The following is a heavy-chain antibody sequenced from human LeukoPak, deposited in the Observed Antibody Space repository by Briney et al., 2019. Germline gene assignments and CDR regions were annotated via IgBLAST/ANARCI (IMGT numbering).Heavy chain of an antibody. Sequence: GGSLRLSCAASGFTFSSSAMTWVRQAPGKGLEWVSAISDNGYDTFYADSVKGRFTISRDNSKNTLYLQMNSLRAEDTAVYYCAKSADRVGATNIGYWGQGTLVTVSS. CDR1: GFTFSSSA. D-gene: IGHD1-26*01. CDR3: AKSADRVGATNIGY. V-gene: IGHV3-23*01. CDR2: ISDNGYDT. J-gene: IGHJ4*02.